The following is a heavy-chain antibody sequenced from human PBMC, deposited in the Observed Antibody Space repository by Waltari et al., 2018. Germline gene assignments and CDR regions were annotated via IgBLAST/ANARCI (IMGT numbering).Heavy chain of an antibody. D-gene: IGHD3-10*01. Sequence: QLQLQESGPGLVKPSETLSLTCTVSGGSISSSGYYWGWIRQPPGKGLEWIGRYYYRGSTYYNPSLKSRVTISVDTSKNQFSLKVSSVTAADTAVYYCARHESWSGVGNYWGQGALVTVSS. CDR1: GGSISSSGYY. J-gene: IGHJ4*02. CDR3: ARHESWSGVGNY. CDR2: YYYRGST. V-gene: IGHV4-39*01.